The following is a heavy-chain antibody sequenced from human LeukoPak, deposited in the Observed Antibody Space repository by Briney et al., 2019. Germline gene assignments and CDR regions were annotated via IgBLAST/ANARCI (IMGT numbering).Heavy chain of an antibody. CDR3: ARGGGYSYGYFSYWYFDV. J-gene: IGHJ2*01. CDR1: GYTFTGYY. D-gene: IGHD5-18*01. V-gene: IGHV1-2*02. CDR2: INPNSGGT. Sequence: GASVKVSCKASGYTFTGYYMHWVRQAPGQGLEWMGWINPNSGGTKYAQKFQGRVTMTRDTSITTAYMELSRLRSDDTAVYYCARGGGYSYGYFSYWYFDVWGRGTLVTASS.